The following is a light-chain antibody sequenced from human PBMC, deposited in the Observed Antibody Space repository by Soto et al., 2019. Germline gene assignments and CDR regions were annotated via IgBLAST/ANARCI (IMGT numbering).Light chain of an antibody. Sequence: EVVLTQSPGTLSLSPGERATLSCRASQSLSSSQLAWYQQKPGQAPRLLIYDASNRATGIPARFSGSGSGTEFTLTISSLQSEDFAVYYCQQYGNSPITFGQGTRLEIK. V-gene: IGKV3-20*01. CDR3: QQYGNSPIT. CDR1: QSLSSSQ. CDR2: DAS. J-gene: IGKJ5*01.